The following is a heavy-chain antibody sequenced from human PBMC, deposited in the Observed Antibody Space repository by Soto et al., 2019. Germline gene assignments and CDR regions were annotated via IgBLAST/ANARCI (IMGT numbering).Heavy chain of an antibody. D-gene: IGHD5-18*01. CDR3: ARQSGYSYYFDY. CDR1: GFTFSSNG. CDR2: ISYDGSNK. J-gene: IGHJ4*02. V-gene: IGHV3-30*19. Sequence: PGGSLRLSCAASGFTFSSNGMHWVRQAPGKGLEWVAVISYDGSNKYYADSVKGRFTISRDNSKNTLYLQMGSLRAEDMAVYYCARQSGYSYYFDYWGQGTLVTVSS.